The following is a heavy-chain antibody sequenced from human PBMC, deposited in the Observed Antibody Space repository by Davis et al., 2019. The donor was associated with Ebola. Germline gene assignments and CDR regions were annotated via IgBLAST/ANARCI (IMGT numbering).Heavy chain of an antibody. D-gene: IGHD6-13*01. V-gene: IGHV1-2*02. CDR2: INPNSGGT. CDR3: ARDLEGRDSSSWSYYYYYMDV. Sequence: ASVKVSCKASGYTFTGYYLHWVRQAPGQGLEWMRWINPNSGGTNYAQKFQGRVTMTRDTSVSTAYMELRRLRSDDTAVYYCARDLEGRDSSSWSYYYYYMDVWGKGTTVTVSS. CDR1: GYTFTGYY. J-gene: IGHJ6*03.